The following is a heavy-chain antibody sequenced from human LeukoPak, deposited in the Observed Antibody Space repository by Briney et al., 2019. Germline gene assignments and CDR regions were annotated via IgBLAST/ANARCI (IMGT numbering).Heavy chain of an antibody. J-gene: IGHJ4*02. CDR2: IGIDSGNT. V-gene: IGHV3-48*01. D-gene: IGHD5-24*01. Sequence: GGSLRLSCVGSGYTLSHYGMHWVRQAPGKGLEWISYIGIDSGNTNYADSVKGRFTISGDKAKNSLYLQMNSLRVEDTAVYYCARDYKYAFDNWGQGTLVTVSS. CDR3: ARDYKYAFDN. CDR1: GYTLSHYG.